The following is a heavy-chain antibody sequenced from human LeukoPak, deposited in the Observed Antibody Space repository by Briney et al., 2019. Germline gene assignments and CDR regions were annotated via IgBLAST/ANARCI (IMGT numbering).Heavy chain of an antibody. CDR1: GYTFTSYG. CDR3: ARDPSISGYYYMDV. Sequence: GASVKVSCKASGYTFTSYGIIWVRQAPGQGLEWMGWISPYNGNTNYAQTLQGRVTTTTDTSTSTAYMELRSLRSDDTAVYYCARDPSISGYYYMDVWGKGTTVTISS. V-gene: IGHV1-18*01. D-gene: IGHD3-9*01. J-gene: IGHJ6*03. CDR2: ISPYNGNT.